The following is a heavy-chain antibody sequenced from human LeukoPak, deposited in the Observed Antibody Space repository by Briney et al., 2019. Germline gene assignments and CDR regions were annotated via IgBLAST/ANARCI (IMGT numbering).Heavy chain of an antibody. V-gene: IGHV3-30*02. J-gene: IGHJ6*03. D-gene: IGHD2-2*01. Sequence: GGSLRLSCAASGFTFSSYGMHWVRQAPGKGLEWVAFIRYDGSNKYYADSVKGRFTISRDNSKNTLYLQMNSLRAEDTAVYYCAKDWADIVVVPAAAYYYYMDVWGKGTTVTVSS. CDR3: AKDWADIVVVPAAAYYYYMDV. CDR1: GFTFSSYG. CDR2: IRYDGSNK.